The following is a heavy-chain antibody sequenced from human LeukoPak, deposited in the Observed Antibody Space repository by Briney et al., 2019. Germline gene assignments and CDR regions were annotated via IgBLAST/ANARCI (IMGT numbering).Heavy chain of an antibody. CDR1: GFSFSSYG. J-gene: IGHJ6*03. Sequence: GGSLRLSCAASGFSFSSYGMHWVRQAPGEGLEWVAYIRHDESKTFYADSVKGRFTISRDNSKNTLYLQMHSLRAEDTALYYCAKPVIPSAYQGTYYMDVWGKGTTVTVSS. D-gene: IGHD3-16*01. V-gene: IGHV3-30*02. CDR3: AKPVIPSAYQGTYYMDV. CDR2: IRHDESKT.